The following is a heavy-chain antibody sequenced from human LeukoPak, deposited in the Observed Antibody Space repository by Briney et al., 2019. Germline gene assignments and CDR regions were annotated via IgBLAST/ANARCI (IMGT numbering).Heavy chain of an antibody. CDR2: IKSKTDGGTT. Sequence: GGSLRLSCAASGFTFGNAWMSWVRQAPGKGLEWVGRIKSKTDGGTTDYAAPVKGRFTISRDDSKNTLYLQMYSLKTEDTAVYYCTTPDYDSSGYYYGYFDYWGQGTLVTVSS. CDR3: TTPDYDSSGYYYGYFDY. D-gene: IGHD3-22*01. J-gene: IGHJ4*02. CDR1: GFTFGNAW. V-gene: IGHV3-15*01.